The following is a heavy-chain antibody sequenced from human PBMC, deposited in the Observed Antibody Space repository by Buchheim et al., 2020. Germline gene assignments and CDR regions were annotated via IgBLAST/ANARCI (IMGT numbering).Heavy chain of an antibody. CDR1: GGSFSGYY. Sequence: QVQLQQWGAGLLKPSETLSLTCAVYGGSFSGYYWSWIRQPPGKGLEWIGEINHSGSTNYNPSLKSRVTITVNTSKNQFSLKLSSVTAADTAVYYCARTSGYWPYYYYGMDVWGQGTT. D-gene: IGHD3-22*01. CDR2: INHSGST. V-gene: IGHV4-34*01. CDR3: ARTSGYWPYYYYGMDV. J-gene: IGHJ6*02.